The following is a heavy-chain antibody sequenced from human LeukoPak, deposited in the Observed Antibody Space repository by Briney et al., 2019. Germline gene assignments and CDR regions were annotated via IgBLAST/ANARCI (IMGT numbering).Heavy chain of an antibody. D-gene: IGHD3-3*01. V-gene: IGHV3-33*01. CDR2: IWFDGNNK. Sequence: GGSLRLSSAASGFTFRNYGMHWVRQTPGKGLEWVAVIWFDGNNKFYADSVKGRFTISRDNSNNTLFLEMSSLRVEDSAVYYCARKRRFGNYYYYGMDVWGQGTTVTISS. J-gene: IGHJ6*02. CDR1: GFTFRNYG. CDR3: ARKRRFGNYYYYGMDV.